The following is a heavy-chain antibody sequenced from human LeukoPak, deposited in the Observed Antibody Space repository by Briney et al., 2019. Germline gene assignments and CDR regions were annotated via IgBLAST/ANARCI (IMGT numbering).Heavy chain of an antibody. Sequence: GGSLRLSCAASGFTFSSYSMNWVRQAPGKGLEWVSYISSSSSTIYSADSVKGRFTISRDNAKNFLYLQMNSLRAEDTALYYCAKDLRHYTIWGQGTLVTVSS. CDR2: ISSSSSTI. CDR3: AKDLRHYTI. CDR1: GFTFSSYS. D-gene: IGHD3-3*01. V-gene: IGHV3-48*01. J-gene: IGHJ4*02.